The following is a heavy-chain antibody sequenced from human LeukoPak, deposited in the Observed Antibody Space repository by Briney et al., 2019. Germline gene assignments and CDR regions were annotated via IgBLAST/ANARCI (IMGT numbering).Heavy chain of an antibody. Sequence: GGSLRLSCAASGFTFSNAWMSWVRQAPGKGLEWVGHIKSKTDGGTTDYAAPVKGRFTISRDDSKNTLYLQMNSLKTEDTAVYYCTTDPPYDYKNFDYWGQGTLVTVSS. CDR2: IKSKTDGGTT. D-gene: IGHD4-11*01. CDR1: GFTFSNAW. V-gene: IGHV3-15*01. CDR3: TTDPPYDYKNFDY. J-gene: IGHJ4*02.